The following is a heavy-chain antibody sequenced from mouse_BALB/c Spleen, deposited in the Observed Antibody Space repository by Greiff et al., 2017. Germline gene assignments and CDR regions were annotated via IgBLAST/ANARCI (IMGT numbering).Heavy chain of an antibody. J-gene: IGHJ3*01. CDR2: INPSNGRT. CDR1: GYTFTSYW. D-gene: IGHD3-1*01. CDR3: ARSAARDPGFAY. Sequence: VQLQQPGAELVKPGASVKLSCKASGYTFTSYWMHWVKQRPGQGLEWIGEINPSNGRTNYNEKFKSKATLTVDKSSSTAYMQLSSVTSEDSAVYYYARSAARDPGFAYWGQGTLVTVSA. V-gene: IGHV1S81*02.